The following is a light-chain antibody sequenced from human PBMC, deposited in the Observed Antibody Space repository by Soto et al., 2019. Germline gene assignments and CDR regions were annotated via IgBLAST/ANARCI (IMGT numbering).Light chain of an antibody. CDR2: GAS. CDR1: QSVSSSY. J-gene: IGKJ2*01. V-gene: IGKV3-20*01. CDR3: KQYDSAPPST. Sequence: ENVLTQSPGTLSLSPGERATLSCRASQSVSSSYLAWYQQKPGQAPRLLIYGASSRATGIPDRFSGSGSGTDFTLTISRLEPEDFAVYYCKQYDSAPPSTFGQGTKLEIK.